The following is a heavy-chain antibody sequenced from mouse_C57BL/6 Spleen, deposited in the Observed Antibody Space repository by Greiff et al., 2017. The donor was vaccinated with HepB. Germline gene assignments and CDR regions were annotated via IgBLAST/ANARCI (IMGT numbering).Heavy chain of an antibody. Sequence: QVQLQQPGAELVMPGASVKLSCKASGYTFTSYWMHWVKQRPGQGLEWIGEIDPSDSYTNYNQKFKGKSTFTVDKSSSTAYMQLSSLTSEDSAVYYCARWGDRDYAMDYWGQGTSVTVSS. V-gene: IGHV1-69*01. CDR1: GYTFTSYW. CDR3: ARWGDRDYAMDY. J-gene: IGHJ4*01. CDR2: IDPSDSYT. D-gene: IGHD2-14*01.